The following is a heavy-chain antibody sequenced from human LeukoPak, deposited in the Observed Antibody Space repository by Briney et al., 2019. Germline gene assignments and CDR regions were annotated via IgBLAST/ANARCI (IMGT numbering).Heavy chain of an antibody. Sequence: PGGSLRLSCAASGFTFSSYAMSWVRQAPGKGLEWVSTISGNGDCTYYADSVKGRFTISRDNSKNTLYLQMNSLRADDTAVYYCAKRGIAAAASFDYWGQGTLVSVSS. CDR1: GFTFSSYA. CDR3: AKRGIAAAASFDY. D-gene: IGHD6-13*01. J-gene: IGHJ4*02. V-gene: IGHV3-23*01. CDR2: ISGNGDCT.